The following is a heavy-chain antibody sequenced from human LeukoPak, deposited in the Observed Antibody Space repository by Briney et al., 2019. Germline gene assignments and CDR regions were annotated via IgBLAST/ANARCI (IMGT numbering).Heavy chain of an antibody. Sequence: GGSLRLSCAASGFIFRSYPMSWVRQAPGKGLEWVSAITSGGDKTYYGDSVKGRFTISRDNSKNTLSLQMNSLRPEDTAVYYCAKENPVGGTNYFDYWSQGTLVTVSS. CDR3: AKENPVGGTNYFDY. V-gene: IGHV3-23*01. CDR1: GFIFRSYP. CDR2: ITSGGDKT. J-gene: IGHJ4*02. D-gene: IGHD1-26*01.